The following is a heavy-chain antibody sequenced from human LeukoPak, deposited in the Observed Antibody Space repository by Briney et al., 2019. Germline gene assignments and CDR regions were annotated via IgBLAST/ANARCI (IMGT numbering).Heavy chain of an antibody. Sequence: GASVKVSCKASGYTFTTYAMHWVRQAPGQRLEWVGWINGGNGNTKYSQNFQGRVTITRETSASTAYMELRSLRSEDTAVYYCARESYDILTGYSDYYGIDVWGKGTTVTVSS. CDR1: GYTFTTYA. CDR3: ARESYDILTGYSDYYGIDV. D-gene: IGHD3-9*01. CDR2: INGGNGNT. J-gene: IGHJ6*04. V-gene: IGHV1-3*01.